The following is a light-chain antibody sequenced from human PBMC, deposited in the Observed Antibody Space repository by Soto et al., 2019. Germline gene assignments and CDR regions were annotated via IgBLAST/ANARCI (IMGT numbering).Light chain of an antibody. CDR3: QQIYSTPRS. Sequence: DIQMTQYPSSLSASVGDRVTITCRASQSISSYLNWYQQKPGKAPKLLIYAASSLQSWVPSRFSGSGSGTDFTLTISSLQPEYFATYYCQQIYSTPRSFGPGTKVDIK. CDR2: AAS. CDR1: QSISSY. J-gene: IGKJ3*01. V-gene: IGKV1-39*01.